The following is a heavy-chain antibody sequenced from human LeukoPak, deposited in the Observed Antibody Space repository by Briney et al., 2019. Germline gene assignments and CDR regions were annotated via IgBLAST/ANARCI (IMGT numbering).Heavy chain of an antibody. CDR2: IKQDGSEK. CDR3: ARAGYCSSTSCYAFDI. D-gene: IGHD2-2*01. CDR1: GFTFSNYW. J-gene: IGHJ3*02. Sequence: GGSLRLSCAASGFTFSNYWMSWVRQAPGKGLEWVASIKQDGSEKHYVDSVKGRFTISRDNAKNSLYLQMNSLRAEDTAVYYCARAGYCSSTSCYAFDIWGQGTMVTVSS. V-gene: IGHV3-7*01.